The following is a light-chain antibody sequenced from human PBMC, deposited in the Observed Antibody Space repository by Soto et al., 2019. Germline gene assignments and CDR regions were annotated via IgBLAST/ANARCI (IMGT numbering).Light chain of an antibody. CDR3: QQRSNWPT. CDR2: DAS. CDR1: QSVSSKY. V-gene: IGKV3-11*01. Sequence: EVVLTPSLGALSLSTWERATLSCRASQSVSSKYLAWYQQKPGRAPRLLIYDASNRATGIPARFSGSGSGTDFTLTISSLEPEDFAVYYCQQRSNWPTFGQATMV. J-gene: IGKJ1*01.